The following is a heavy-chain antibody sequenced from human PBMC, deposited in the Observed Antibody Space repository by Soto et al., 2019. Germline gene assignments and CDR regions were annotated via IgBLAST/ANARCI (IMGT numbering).Heavy chain of an antibody. Sequence: PGGSLRLSCAASGFTFSDYSMHWVRQAPGKGLEWVPVITGSRGKTYYADSVKGRFTISRDNSKNTLYLQMTSLRAEDTALYYCTRASSDRNHMEVWGPGTTVTVSS. CDR3: TRASSDRNHMEV. J-gene: IGHJ6*02. CDR1: GFTFSDYS. V-gene: IGHV3-23*01. CDR2: ITGSRGKT.